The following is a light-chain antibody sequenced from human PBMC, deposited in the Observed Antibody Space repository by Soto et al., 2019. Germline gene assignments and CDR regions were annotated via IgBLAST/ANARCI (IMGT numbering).Light chain of an antibody. J-gene: IGLJ2*01. CDR1: SSDFGAYNY. CDR2: EVI. V-gene: IGLV2-8*01. CDR3: SSSAGNNLVV. Sequence: QSALTQPPSASGSPGQSVTISCTGTSSDFGAYNYVSWYQQHPGKAPKLIIYEVIKRPSGVPDRFSGSKSGNTASLTVSGLQAEDESDYYFSSSAGNNLVVFCGGTKLTVL.